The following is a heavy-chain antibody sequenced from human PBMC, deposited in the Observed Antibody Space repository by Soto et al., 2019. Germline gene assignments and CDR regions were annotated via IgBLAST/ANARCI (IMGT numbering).Heavy chain of an antibody. CDR1: GYTFTSYG. D-gene: IGHD3-9*01. V-gene: IGHV1-18*01. Sequence: GASVKVSCKASGYTFTSYGISWVRQAPGQGLEWMGWISAYNGNTNYAQKLQGRVTMTTDTSTSTAYMELRSLRSDDTAVYYCATSGNYDILTGYFDFDYWGQGTLVTVSS. CDR2: ISAYNGNT. CDR3: ATSGNYDILTGYFDFDY. J-gene: IGHJ4*02.